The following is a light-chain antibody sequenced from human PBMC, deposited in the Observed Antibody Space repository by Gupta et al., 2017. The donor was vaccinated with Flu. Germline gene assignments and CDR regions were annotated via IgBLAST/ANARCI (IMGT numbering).Light chain of an antibody. CDR2: GGS. Sequence: EIVLTQSPGPVSLSPGERATLSCRASQNFSSRFLAWYQQKPGQAPRPLIFGGSRRATGIPDRFSGSGSGTDFTLTIRGLEPEDFAVYYWHQDCGSPWTFGQGTKVEI. CDR1: QNFSSRF. V-gene: IGKV3-20*01. J-gene: IGKJ1*01. CDR3: HQDCGSPWT.